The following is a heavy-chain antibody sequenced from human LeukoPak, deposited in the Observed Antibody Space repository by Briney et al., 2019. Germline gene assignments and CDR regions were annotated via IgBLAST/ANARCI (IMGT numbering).Heavy chain of an antibody. CDR1: GGSFSGYY. V-gene: IGHV4-59*01. CDR3: ARAPQGYYYDSSGYYIDY. Sequence: PSETLSLTCAVYGGSFSGYYWSWIRQPPGKGLEWIGYIYYSGSTNYNPSLKSRVTISVDTSKNQFSLKLSSVTAADTAVYYCARAPQGYYYDSSGYYIDYWGQGTLVTVSS. CDR2: IYYSGST. D-gene: IGHD3-22*01. J-gene: IGHJ4*02.